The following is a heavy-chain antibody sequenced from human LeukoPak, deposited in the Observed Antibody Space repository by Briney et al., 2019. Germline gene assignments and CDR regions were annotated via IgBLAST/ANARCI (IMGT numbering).Heavy chain of an antibody. V-gene: IGHV1-69*04. J-gene: IGHJ4*02. CDR1: GGTFSSYA. CDR3: ARVRMKRDGYNPGVFDY. CDR2: IIPILGIA. D-gene: IGHD5-24*01. Sequence: SVKVSCKASGGTFSSYAISWVRQAPGQGLEWMGRIIPILGIANYAQKFQGRVTITADKSTSTAYMELSSLRSEDTAVYYCARVRMKRDGYNPGVFDYWGQGTLVTVSS.